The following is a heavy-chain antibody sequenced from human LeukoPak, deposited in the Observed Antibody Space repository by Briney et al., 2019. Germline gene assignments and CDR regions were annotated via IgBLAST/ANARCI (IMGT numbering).Heavy chain of an antibody. J-gene: IGHJ4*02. CDR3: ARDHGGSYWYYFDY. Sequence: GGSLRLSCAASGFTFSSYWMSWIRQAPGKGLEWVSYISSSGSTIYYADSVKGRFTISRDNAKNSLYLQMNSLRAEDTAVYYCARDHGGSYWYYFDYWGQGTLVTVSS. CDR2: ISSSGSTI. D-gene: IGHD1-26*01. CDR1: GFTFSSYW. V-gene: IGHV3-11*01.